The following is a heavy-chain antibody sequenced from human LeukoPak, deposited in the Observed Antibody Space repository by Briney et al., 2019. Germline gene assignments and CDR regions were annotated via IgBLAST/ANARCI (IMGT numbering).Heavy chain of an antibody. Sequence: PSETLSLTCTVSGGSISSYYWSWIRQPPGKGLEWIGEINHSGSTNYNPSLKSRVTISVDTSKNQFSLKLSSVTAADTAVYYCARRRNEIQAAARPEYYFDYWGQGTLVTVSS. J-gene: IGHJ4*02. D-gene: IGHD6-13*01. CDR1: GGSISSYY. CDR3: ARRRNEIQAAARPEYYFDY. V-gene: IGHV4-34*01. CDR2: INHSGST.